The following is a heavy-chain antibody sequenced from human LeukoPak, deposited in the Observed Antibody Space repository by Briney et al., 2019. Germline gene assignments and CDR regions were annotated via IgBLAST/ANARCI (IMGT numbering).Heavy chain of an antibody. J-gene: IGHJ4*02. V-gene: IGHV1-24*01. D-gene: IGHD1-26*01. CDR1: GYTLTELS. Sequence: ASVKVSCKVSGYTLTELSMHWVRQAPGKGLEWMGGFDPEDGETIYAQKFQGRVTMTEDTSTDTAYMELSSLRSEDTAVYYCATRFIVGASVYDFDYWGQGTLVTVSS. CDR3: ATRFIVGASVYDFDY. CDR2: FDPEDGET.